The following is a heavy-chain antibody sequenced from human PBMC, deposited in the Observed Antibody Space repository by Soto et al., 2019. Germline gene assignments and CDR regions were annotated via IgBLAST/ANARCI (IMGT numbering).Heavy chain of an antibody. D-gene: IGHD2-2*01. V-gene: IGHV4-34*01. CDR1: GGSFSGYY. Sequence: QVQLQQWGAGLLKPSETLSLTCAVYGGSFSGYYWTWIRQPPGKGLEWIGEINHSGSTNYNPSLKSRVTISLHTSKVQFSLKLSSVTAADTAVYYCARLLGRNIGVLPAAHSDYWGQGTLVTVSS. CDR3: ARLLGRNIGVLPAAHSDY. J-gene: IGHJ4*02. CDR2: INHSGST.